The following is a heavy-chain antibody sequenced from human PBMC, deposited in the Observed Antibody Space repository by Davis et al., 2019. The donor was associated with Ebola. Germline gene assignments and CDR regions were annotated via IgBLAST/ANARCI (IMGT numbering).Heavy chain of an antibody. CDR3: ARDYVY. CDR2: LYYSGFT. J-gene: IGHJ4*02. V-gene: IGHV4-61*08. Sequence: MPSETLSLTCTVSGASVSSGAFYWSWIRQPPGRGLEWIGSLYYSGFTNYNPSLKSRVTISADTSKNQFSLRLKSVTAADTAMYYCARDYVYWGQGILVTVSS. D-gene: IGHD1-14*01. CDR1: GASVSSGAFY.